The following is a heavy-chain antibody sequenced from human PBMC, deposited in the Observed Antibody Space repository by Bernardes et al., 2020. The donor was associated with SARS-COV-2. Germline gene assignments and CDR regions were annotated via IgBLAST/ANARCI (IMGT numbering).Heavy chain of an antibody. Sequence: SETLSLTCTVSGGSITRCFWYWIRMRQGGGVEWMGRGCYSGTTVYNPSLRDRVTISLDTSKRPFFLEVTSVTAADTGVYYCSRRIHERRPEGMDSCLAPWGQGILVTVSS. V-gene: IGHV4-59*12. J-gene: IGHJ5*02. CDR3: SRRIHERRPEGMDSCLAP. CDR1: GGSITRCF. CDR2: GCYSGTT. D-gene: IGHD2-2*01.